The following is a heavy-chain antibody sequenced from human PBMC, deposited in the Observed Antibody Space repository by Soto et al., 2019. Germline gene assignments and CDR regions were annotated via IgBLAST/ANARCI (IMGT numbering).Heavy chain of an antibody. J-gene: IGHJ4*02. CDR1: GGTFSSYA. D-gene: IGHD6-19*01. CDR3: ARGDCGARYSSAWYSVDY. Sequence: ASVKVSCKASGGTFSSYAISWVRQAPGQGLEWMGGIIPIFGTANYAQKFQGRVTITADESTSTAYMELRSLRSEDTAVHYCARGDCGARYSSAWYSVDYWGEGTRVTVSS. V-gene: IGHV1-69*13. CDR2: IIPIFGTA.